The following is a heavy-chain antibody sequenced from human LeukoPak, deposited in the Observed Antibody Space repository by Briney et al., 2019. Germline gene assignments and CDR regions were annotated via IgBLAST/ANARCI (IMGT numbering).Heavy chain of an antibody. CDR2: IYSSDAT. Sequence: PGGSLRLSCAASGFTFSGYAMNWVRQAPGKGLEWVSHIYSSDATYADSVKGRFTISRDNAKNTLYLQMNSLGVEDTAVYYCAAGTAADFWGQGTLVSVSS. CDR3: AAGTAADF. J-gene: IGHJ4*02. CDR1: GFTFSGYA. D-gene: IGHD6-13*01. V-gene: IGHV3-48*03.